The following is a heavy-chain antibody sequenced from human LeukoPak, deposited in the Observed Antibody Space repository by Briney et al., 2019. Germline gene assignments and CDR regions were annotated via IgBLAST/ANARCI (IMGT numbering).Heavy chain of an antibody. V-gene: IGHV4-59*08. J-gene: IGHJ4*02. Sequence: SETLSLTCTVSGGSISSYYWSWIRQPPGKGLEWIGYIYYSGSTNYNPSFKSRVTISVDTSKNQFSLKLSSVTAADTAVYYCARVRTGDGSRTFDYWGQGTLVTVSS. CDR3: ARVRTGDGSRTFDY. CDR1: GGSISSYY. D-gene: IGHD7-27*01. CDR2: IYYSGST.